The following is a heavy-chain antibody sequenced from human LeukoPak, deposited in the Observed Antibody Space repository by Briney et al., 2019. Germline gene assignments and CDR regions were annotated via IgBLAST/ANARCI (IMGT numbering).Heavy chain of an antibody. CDR1: GGSLSGYY. Sequence: NPSETLSLTCAVYGGSLSGYYWSWIRQPPGKGLEWMGEINHSGSTNYNPSLKSRVTISVDTSKNQFSLKLSTVTAADTAVYYCASRLKNYYYYSMDVWGKGTTVTVSS. J-gene: IGHJ6*03. CDR3: ASRLKNYYYYSMDV. V-gene: IGHV4-34*01. D-gene: IGHD2-8*01. CDR2: INHSGST.